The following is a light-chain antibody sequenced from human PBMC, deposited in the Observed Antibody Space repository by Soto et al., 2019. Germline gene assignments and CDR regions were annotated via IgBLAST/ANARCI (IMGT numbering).Light chain of an antibody. CDR3: QQSFSTPST. CDR2: AAS. Sequence: DIQMTQSPSSLSASVGDRVTSTCRASQSISSYLNWYQEQPGRAPKLLIYAASSLQSGVPSRFSGSGSGTDFTLTITSLQPEDFAAYYCQQSFSTPSTFGPGTKVDLK. J-gene: IGKJ3*01. V-gene: IGKV1-39*01. CDR1: QSISSY.